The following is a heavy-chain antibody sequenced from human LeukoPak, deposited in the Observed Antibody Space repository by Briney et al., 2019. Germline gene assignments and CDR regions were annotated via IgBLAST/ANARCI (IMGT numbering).Heavy chain of an antibody. CDR2: INHSGST. Sequence: SETLSLTCAVYGGSFSGYYWSWIRQPPGKGLEWIGEINHSGSTNYNPSLKSRVTISVDTSKNQFSLKLSSVTAADTAVYYCARGFAVDRRLGELSYYYFDYWGQGTTVTVSS. CDR1: GGSFSGYY. V-gene: IGHV4-34*01. J-gene: IGHJ4*03. D-gene: IGHD3-16*02. CDR3: ARGFAVDRRLGELSYYYFDY.